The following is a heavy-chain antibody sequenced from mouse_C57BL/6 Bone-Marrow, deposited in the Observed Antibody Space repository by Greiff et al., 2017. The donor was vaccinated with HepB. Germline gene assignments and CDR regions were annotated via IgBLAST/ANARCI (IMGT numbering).Heavy chain of an antibody. CDR3: ARIGYYYGSSHWYFDV. D-gene: IGHD1-1*01. CDR1: GYTFTSYD. V-gene: IGHV1-85*01. J-gene: IGHJ1*03. CDR2: IYPRDGST. Sequence: VQLQQSGPELVKPGASVKLSCKASGYTFTSYDINWVKQRPGQGLEWIGWIYPRDGSTKYNEKFKGKATLTVDTSSRTAYMELHSLTSEDSAVYFCARIGYYYGSSHWYFDVWGTGTTVTVSS.